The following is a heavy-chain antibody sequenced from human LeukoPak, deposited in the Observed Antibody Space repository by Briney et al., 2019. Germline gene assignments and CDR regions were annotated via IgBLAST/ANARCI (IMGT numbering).Heavy chain of an antibody. CDR3: VKKADS. J-gene: IGHJ1*01. CDR2: INSGGSIT. D-gene: IGHD3-3*01. Sequence: PGGSLRLSCAASGFTFSSYWMHWVRQAPGKGLVWVSRINSGGSITTYADFVKGRFTISRDNANNTLYLQMNSLKAEDTAVYYCVKKADSWGQTTLVTVSS. CDR1: GFTFSSYW. V-gene: IGHV3-74*01.